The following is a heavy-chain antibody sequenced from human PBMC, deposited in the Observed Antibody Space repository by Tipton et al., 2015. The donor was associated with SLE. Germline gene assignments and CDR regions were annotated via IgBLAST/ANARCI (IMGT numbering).Heavy chain of an antibody. D-gene: IGHD3-10*01. V-gene: IGHV3-43*02. CDR2: ISGDGGST. CDR1: GFTFDDYA. Sequence: SLRLSCAASGFTFDDYAMHWVRQAPGKGLEWVSLISGDGGSTYYADSVKGRFTISRDNSKNSLYLQMNSLRTEDTALYYCAKGKGEDITMVRGVDLYYGMDVWGQGP. J-gene: IGHJ6*02. CDR3: AKGKGEDITMVRGVDLYYGMDV.